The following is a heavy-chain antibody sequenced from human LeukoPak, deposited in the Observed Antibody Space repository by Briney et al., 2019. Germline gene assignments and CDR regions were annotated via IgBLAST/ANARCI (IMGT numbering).Heavy chain of an antibody. J-gene: IGHJ4*02. V-gene: IGHV3-23*01. D-gene: IGHD4-17*01. CDR2: VRGRASNT. Sequence: PGGSLRLSCAASGFTFSKFAMSWVSQDPGKGLEWVSTVRGRASNTYYADSVKGRFTVSRDNSRNTLYLQLNSLRADDTAVYYCAKGFQTYGELSFDGWGQGTLVTVSS. CDR1: GFTFSKFA. CDR3: AKGFQTYGELSFDG.